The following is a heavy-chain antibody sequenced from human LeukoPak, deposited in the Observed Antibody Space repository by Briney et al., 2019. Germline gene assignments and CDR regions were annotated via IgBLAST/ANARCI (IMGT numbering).Heavy chain of an antibody. J-gene: IGHJ3*02. CDR3: AKEGRYSYGTDAFDI. CDR1: GFTFSSYG. CDR2: IRYDGSNK. D-gene: IGHD5-18*01. V-gene: IGHV3-30*02. Sequence: GGSLRLSCAASGFTFSSYGMHWVRQAPGKGLEWVAFIRYDGSNKYYADSVKGRFTISRDNSKNTLYLQMNSLRAKDTAVYYCAKEGRYSYGTDAFDIWGQGTMVTVSS.